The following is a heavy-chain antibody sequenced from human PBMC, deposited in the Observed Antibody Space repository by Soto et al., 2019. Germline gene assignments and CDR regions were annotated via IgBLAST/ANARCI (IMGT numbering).Heavy chain of an antibody. V-gene: IGHV3-30*03. CDR2: ISYDGSNK. CDR3: ARGGKYSSSWYDFFQY. D-gene: IGHD6-13*01. Sequence: QVQLVESGGGVVQSGRSLRLSCAASGFIFSSYGMHWVRQAPGKGLEWVAVISYDGSNKYYADAVKGRFTISRDNSKNTLYLQMNSLRAEDTAVYYCARGGKYSSSWYDFFQYWGQDTLVTVSS. J-gene: IGHJ1*01. CDR1: GFIFSSYG.